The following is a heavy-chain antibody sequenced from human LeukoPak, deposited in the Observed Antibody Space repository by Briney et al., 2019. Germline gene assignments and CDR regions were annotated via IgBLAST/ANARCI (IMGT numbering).Heavy chain of an antibody. V-gene: IGHV3-7*03. J-gene: IGHJ4*02. CDR1: GFTFGKYW. Sequence: GGSLRLSCVASGFTFGKYWMSWVRQAPGKGLEWVANIKLDGSEENYVDSVKGRFTISRDNTKNSLCLQMNSLRAEDTAVFYCARDQYDTWSRRGNFDSWGQGTLVIVSS. CDR2: IKLDGSEE. D-gene: IGHD3-3*01. CDR3: ARDQYDTWSRRGNFDS.